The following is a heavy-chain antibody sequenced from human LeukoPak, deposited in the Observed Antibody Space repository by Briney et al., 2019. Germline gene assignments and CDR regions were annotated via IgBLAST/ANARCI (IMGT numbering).Heavy chain of an antibody. CDR1: GFTISSYA. CDR2: ISGSGGST. Sequence: GGSLRLSCAASGFTISSYAMSWVRQAPGKGLEWVSAISGSGGSTYYADSVKGRFTISRDNSKNTLYLQMNSLRAEDTAVYYCAKIPTYYYDSSGYYGDDCWGQGTLVTVSS. CDR3: AKIPTYYYDSSGYYGDDC. D-gene: IGHD3-22*01. J-gene: IGHJ4*02. V-gene: IGHV3-23*01.